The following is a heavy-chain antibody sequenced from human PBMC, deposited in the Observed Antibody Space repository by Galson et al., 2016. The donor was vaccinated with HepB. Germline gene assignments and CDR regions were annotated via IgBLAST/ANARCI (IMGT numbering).Heavy chain of an antibody. V-gene: IGHV3-23*01. CDR2: ISGSGGGT. CDR3: AKGVASTRRGVDY. D-gene: IGHD1-26*01. J-gene: IGHJ4*02. Sequence: SLRLSCAASGLTFSSYAMSWVRQAPGKGLKWVSGISGSGGGTYYADSVKGRFTISRDNSKNTLYLQMNSLRVEDTARYYCAKGVASTRRGVDYWGQGILGTVSS. CDR1: GLTFSSYA.